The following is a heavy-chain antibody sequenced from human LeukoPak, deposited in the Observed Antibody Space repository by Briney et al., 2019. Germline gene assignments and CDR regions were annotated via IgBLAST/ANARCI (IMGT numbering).Heavy chain of an antibody. CDR3: ARHFTVVTPFAPDY. Sequence: GESLKISCKGSGYSFTSYWIAWVRQMPGKGLEWMGIIFPGDSDTRYSPSFQGQVTISADKSISTAYLQWSSLKASDTAMYYCARHFTVVTPFAPDYWGQGTLVTVSS. CDR1: GYSFTSYW. J-gene: IGHJ4*02. CDR2: IFPGDSDT. D-gene: IGHD4-23*01. V-gene: IGHV5-51*01.